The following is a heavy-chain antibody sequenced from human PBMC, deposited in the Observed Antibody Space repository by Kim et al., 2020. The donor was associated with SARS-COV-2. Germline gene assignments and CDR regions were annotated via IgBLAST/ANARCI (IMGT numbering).Heavy chain of an antibody. D-gene: IGHD6-25*01. J-gene: IGHJ3*02. CDR1: GFSFSAFW. CDR3: ATHSSGWIDAFDI. V-gene: IGHV3-74*01. Sequence: GGSLRLSCAASGFSFSAFWMHWVRQVPGKGLEWVSRMSGDETTTNYADSVKGRFTMSRDNAKNTLYLEMNSLRAEDTAVYYCATHSSGWIDAFDIWGQGTSVTVSS. CDR2: MSGDETTT.